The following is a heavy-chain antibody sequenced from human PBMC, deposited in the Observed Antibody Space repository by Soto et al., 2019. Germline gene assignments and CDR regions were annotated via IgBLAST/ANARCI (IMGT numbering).Heavy chain of an antibody. D-gene: IGHD3-16*02. CDR2: IKQDGSDK. CDR1: KFTFGDYG. Sequence: GGSLRLSCAVPKFTFGDYGMSWVRQAPGKGLEWISNIKQDGSDKYYAAFVKGRFNISRDNADNSMYLQMNSLRAEDTAVYSCATLSYGQLRYFDNWGQGTLVTVSS. V-gene: IGHV3-7*01. CDR3: ATLSYGQLRYFDN. J-gene: IGHJ4*02.